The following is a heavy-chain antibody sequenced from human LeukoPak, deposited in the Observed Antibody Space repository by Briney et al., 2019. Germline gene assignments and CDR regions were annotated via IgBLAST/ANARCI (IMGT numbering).Heavy chain of an antibody. CDR3: ARGYSSGWGYFDY. J-gene: IGHJ4*02. Sequence: PGGSLRLSCAASGFTVSSNYMAWVRQAPGKGLEWVSVIYSGGSTYYADSVKGRFTISRDNSKNTLYLQMNSLRAEDTAVYYCARGYSSGWGYFDYWGQGTLVTVSS. CDR2: IYSGGST. D-gene: IGHD6-19*01. CDR1: GFTVSSNY. V-gene: IGHV3-53*01.